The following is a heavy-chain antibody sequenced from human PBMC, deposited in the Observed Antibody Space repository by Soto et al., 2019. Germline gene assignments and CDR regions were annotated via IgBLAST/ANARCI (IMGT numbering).Heavy chain of an antibody. CDR1: GFTFSSYA. V-gene: IGHV3-23*01. Sequence: GGSLRLSCAASGFTFSSYAMSWVRQAPGKGLEWVSAISGSGGSTYYADSVKGRFTISRDNSKNTLYLQMNSLRAEDTAVYYCAKDLVRGVIVRQTVFDYWGQGTLVTVSS. CDR2: ISGSGGST. J-gene: IGHJ4*02. CDR3: AKDLVRGVIVRQTVFDY. D-gene: IGHD3-10*01.